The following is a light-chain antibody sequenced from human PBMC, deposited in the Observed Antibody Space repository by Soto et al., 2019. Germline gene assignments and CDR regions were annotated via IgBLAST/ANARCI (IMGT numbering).Light chain of an antibody. CDR3: QQYNNWPRT. CDR2: GAS. V-gene: IGKV3-15*01. Sequence: EIVMTQSPATLPVSPGERATLSCRASQSVSSDFAWCHQKPGQAPRLLLYGASTRATGSPARFSGSGSGTEFTPTINSLQSEDYAVYYCQQYNNWPRTFGQGTKV. J-gene: IGKJ1*01. CDR1: QSVSSD.